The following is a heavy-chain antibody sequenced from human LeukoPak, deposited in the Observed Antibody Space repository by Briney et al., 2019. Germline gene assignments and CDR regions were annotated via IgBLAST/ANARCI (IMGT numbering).Heavy chain of an antibody. CDR1: GYTFTCYY. Sequence: ASVKVSFKASGYTFTCYYMHWVRQAPGQGLEWMGWINPNSGGTNYAQKFQGRVTMTRDTSISTAYMELSRLRSDDTAVYYCAVGGLLWFGELSGTGYYGMDAWGQGTTVTVSS. J-gene: IGHJ6*02. D-gene: IGHD3-10*01. CDR3: AVGGLLWFGELSGTGYYGMDA. CDR2: INPNSGGT. V-gene: IGHV1-2*02.